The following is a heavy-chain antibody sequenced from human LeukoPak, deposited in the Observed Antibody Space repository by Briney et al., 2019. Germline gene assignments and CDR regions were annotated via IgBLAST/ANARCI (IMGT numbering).Heavy chain of an antibody. D-gene: IGHD5-18*01. J-gene: IGHJ5*02. CDR2: IYDSGST. Sequence: ESSETLSLTCTVSGGSTRSSYYYWGWIRQPPGKGLEWIGSIYDSGSTYYNPSLKSRVTIPVDTSKNQFSLKLNSVTAADTAVYYCARHLSVGYSYAPHRGWIDPWGQGALVTVSS. CDR3: ARHLSVGYSYAPHRGWIDP. V-gene: IGHV4-39*01. CDR1: GGSTRSSYYY.